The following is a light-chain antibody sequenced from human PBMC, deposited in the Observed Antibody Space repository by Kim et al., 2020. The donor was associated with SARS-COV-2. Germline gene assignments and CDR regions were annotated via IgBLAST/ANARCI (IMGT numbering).Light chain of an antibody. V-gene: IGKV3-20*01. Sequence: PGERATLSCRASQSVTATYLAWYQQKPGQAPRLLIYGASSRATGIPDRFSGSGSGTDFTLTISRLEPEDFAVYYCQQYAGSPLTFGRGTKVDIK. CDR2: GAS. CDR1: QSVTATY. J-gene: IGKJ4*01. CDR3: QQYAGSPLT.